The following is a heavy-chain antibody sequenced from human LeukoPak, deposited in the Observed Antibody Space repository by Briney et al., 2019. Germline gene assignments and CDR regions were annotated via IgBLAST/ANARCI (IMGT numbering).Heavy chain of an antibody. CDR3: ARDRYSWITGPDY. CDR2: IYSGGST. V-gene: IGHV3-66*01. D-gene: IGHD1-20*01. CDR1: GFTVSSNY. Sequence: GGSLRLSCAASGFTVSSNYMSWVRQAPGKGLEWVSVIYSGGSTYYADSVKGRFTISRDNSKNTLYLQMGSLRAEDMAVYYCARDRYSWITGPDYWGQGTLVTVSS. J-gene: IGHJ4*02.